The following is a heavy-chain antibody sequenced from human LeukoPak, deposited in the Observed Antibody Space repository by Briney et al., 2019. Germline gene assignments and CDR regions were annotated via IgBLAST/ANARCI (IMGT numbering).Heavy chain of an antibody. J-gene: IGHJ4*02. D-gene: IGHD3-10*01. CDR1: GFTFDDYA. CDR3: ARDRVVRGSPHFDY. CDR2: IWYDGSNK. Sequence: GGSLRLSCAASGFTFDDYAMHWVRQAPGKGLEWVAVIWYDGSNKYYADSVKGRFTISRDNSKNTLYLQMNSLRAEDTAVYYCARDRVVRGSPHFDYWGQGTLVTVSS. V-gene: IGHV3-33*08.